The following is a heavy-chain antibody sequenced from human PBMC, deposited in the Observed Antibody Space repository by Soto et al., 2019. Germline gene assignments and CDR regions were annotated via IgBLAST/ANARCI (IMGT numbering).Heavy chain of an antibody. V-gene: IGHV1-58*01. CDR1: GFTFTSSA. CDR2: IVVGGGNT. D-gene: IGHD4-17*01. CDR3: AALPYYGDYADGYFDY. J-gene: IGHJ4*02. Sequence: SVKVSCKASGFTFTSSAVQWVRQARGQRLEWIGWIVVGGGNTNYAQKFQERVTITRDMSTSTAYMELSSLRSEDTAVCYCAALPYYGDYADGYFDYWGQGTLVTVSS.